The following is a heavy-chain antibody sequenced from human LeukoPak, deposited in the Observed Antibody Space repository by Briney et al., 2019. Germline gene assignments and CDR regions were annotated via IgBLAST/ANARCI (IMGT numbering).Heavy chain of an antibody. D-gene: IGHD2-2*02. CDR3: IHAYPRVSWFDP. CDR2: IYWDDDK. Sequence: SGPTLVKPTQTLTLTCSFSGFSLTTSGVSVGWIRQPPGKALEWLGMIYWDDDKRYSPSLRSRLTFTKDTSAKQVVLTMTNMDPADTATYYCIHAYPRVSWFDPWGQGILVTVSS. J-gene: IGHJ5*02. CDR1: GFSLTTSGVS. V-gene: IGHV2-5*02.